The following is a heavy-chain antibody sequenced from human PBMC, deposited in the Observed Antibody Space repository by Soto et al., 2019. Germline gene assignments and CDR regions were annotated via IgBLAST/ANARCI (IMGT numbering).Heavy chain of an antibody. J-gene: IGHJ4*02. D-gene: IGHD3-10*01. Sequence: QVQLQESGPGLVKPSETLSLTCTVSGGSISSNYWSWIRQPPGKVLEWIGYIYYSGSTNYNPSLKSRVPISVDTSKNQCSLKLSSVTAADTAVYYCARGFGAENYWGQGTLVTVSS. CDR3: ARGFGAENY. CDR1: GGSISSNY. CDR2: IYYSGST. V-gene: IGHV4-59*08.